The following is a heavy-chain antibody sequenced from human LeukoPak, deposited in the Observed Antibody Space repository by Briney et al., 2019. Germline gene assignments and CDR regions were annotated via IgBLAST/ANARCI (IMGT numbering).Heavy chain of an antibody. CDR2: ISSSSSTI. Sequence: GGSLRLSCAASGFTFSSYSMNWVRQAPGKGLEWVSYISSSSSTIYYADSVKGRFTISRDNAKNSLYLQMNSLRAEDTAVYYCAKDLFMRGLRGPDAFDIWGQGTMVTVSS. D-gene: IGHD3-16*01. V-gene: IGHV3-48*01. CDR1: GFTFSSYS. J-gene: IGHJ3*02. CDR3: AKDLFMRGLRGPDAFDI.